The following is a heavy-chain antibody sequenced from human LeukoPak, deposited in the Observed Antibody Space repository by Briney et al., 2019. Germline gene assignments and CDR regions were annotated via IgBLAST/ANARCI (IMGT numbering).Heavy chain of an antibody. V-gene: IGHV4-39*01. CDR3: ARFSRGYGRWPEFDY. D-gene: IGHD6-25*01. CDR2: IYYSGST. CDR1: GGSISSSSYY. J-gene: IGHJ4*02. Sequence: SETLSLTCTVSGGSISSSSYYWGWIRQPPGKGLEWIGSIYYSGSTYYNPSLKSRVTISVGTSKNQFSLKLSSVTAADTAVYYCARFSRGYGRWPEFDYWGQGTLVTVSS.